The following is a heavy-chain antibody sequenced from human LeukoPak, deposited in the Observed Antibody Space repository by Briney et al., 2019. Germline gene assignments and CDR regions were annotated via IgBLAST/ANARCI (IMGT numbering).Heavy chain of an antibody. D-gene: IGHD3-22*01. V-gene: IGHV4-39*07. CDR2: FFFSGST. J-gene: IGHJ4*02. CDR1: GGSISSSTSY. CDR3: ARSYFNYYDSSGYPGGHYFDY. Sequence: SETLSLTCTVSGGSISSSTSYWGWIRQPPGKGLEWIGSFFFSGSTYYNPSLKSRVTISVDTSKNQFSLKLSSVTAADTAVYYCARSYFNYYDSSGYPGGHYFDYWGQGTLVTVSS.